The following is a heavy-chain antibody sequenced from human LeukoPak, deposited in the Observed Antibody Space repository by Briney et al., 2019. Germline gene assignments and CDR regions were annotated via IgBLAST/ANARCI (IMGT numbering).Heavy chain of an antibody. CDR3: ASSAWIQIYYFDY. J-gene: IGHJ4*02. CDR2: INPNSGGT. Sequence: ASVKVSCKASGYTFTGYFMHWVRQAPGQGLEWMGWINPNSGGTNYAQKFQDRVTITADKSTGTAYMELSSLRSEDTAVYYCASSAWIQIYYFDYWGQGTLVTVSS. D-gene: IGHD5-18*01. CDR1: GYTFTGYF. V-gene: IGHV1-2*02.